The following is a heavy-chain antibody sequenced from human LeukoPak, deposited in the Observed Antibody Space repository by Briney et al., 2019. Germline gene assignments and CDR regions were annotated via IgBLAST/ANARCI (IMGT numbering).Heavy chain of an antibody. CDR1: GGSISSYY. V-gene: IGHV4-59*01. D-gene: IGHD1-26*01. CDR2: IYYSGST. Sequence: SETLSLTCTVSGGSISSYYWSWIRQPPGKGLEWIGYIYYSGSTNYNPSLKSRVTISVDTSKNQFSLKLSSVTAADTAVYYCARVAEQWEPKEYYYYMDVWGKGTTVTISS. J-gene: IGHJ6*03. CDR3: ARVAEQWEPKEYYYYMDV.